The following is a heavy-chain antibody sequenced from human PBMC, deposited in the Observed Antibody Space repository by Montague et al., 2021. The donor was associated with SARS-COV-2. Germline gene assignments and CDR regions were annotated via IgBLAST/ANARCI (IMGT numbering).Heavy chain of an antibody. D-gene: IGHD3-3*01. CDR3: ARDVRYYDFWSGRAQTSPDD. CDR2: IYDSGST. J-gene: IGHJ4*02. CDR1: GGSISSSNYY. V-gene: IGHV4-39*02. Sequence: SETLSLTCTVSGGSISSSNYYWDWIRQPPGKGLEWIGSIYDSGSTYYNPSLKSRVTISVDTSKNQFSLKLSSVTAADTAVYYCARDVRYYDFWSGRAQTSPDDWGQGTLVTVSS.